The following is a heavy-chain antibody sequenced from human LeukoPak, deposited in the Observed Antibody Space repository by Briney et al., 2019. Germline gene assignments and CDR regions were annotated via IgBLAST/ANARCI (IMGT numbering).Heavy chain of an antibody. CDR3: ARDISPDDYFDSHKCYYDAFDI. V-gene: IGHV3-21*01. CDR1: GFIFSYYS. Sequence: GGSLRLSCAASGFIFSYYSMNWVRQAPGKGLEWVSSINSNSNYMSYADSVKGRFTISRVNAKNSLYLQMTSLRAEDTAVYYCARDISPDDYFDSHKCYYDAFDIWGQGTLVTVSS. D-gene: IGHD3-22*01. CDR2: INSNSNYM. J-gene: IGHJ3*02.